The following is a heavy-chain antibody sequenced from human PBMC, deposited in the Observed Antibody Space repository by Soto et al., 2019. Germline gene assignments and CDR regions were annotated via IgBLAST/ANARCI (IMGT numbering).Heavy chain of an antibody. V-gene: IGHV4-4*07. D-gene: IGHD4-17*01. CDR1: GGYMSKFY. CDR3: VRDGSKTLRDCFDP. J-gene: IGHJ5*02. CDR2: VYATGTS. Sequence: QVQVQESGPGLVKPSETLSLTCSVSGGYMSKFYWSWVRKTAGKGLEVMGRVYATGTSDYNPSLRRRIAMSVDISKKTFSLRLRSVTAADTGVYYCVRDGSKTLRDCFDPWGQGILVTVAS.